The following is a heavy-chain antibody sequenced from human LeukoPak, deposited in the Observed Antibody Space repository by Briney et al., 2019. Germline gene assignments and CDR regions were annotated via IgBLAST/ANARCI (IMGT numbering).Heavy chain of an antibody. J-gene: IGHJ4*02. CDR3: ARHSSSGWYFNY. Sequence: ESLNLSCKGSGYSFNNYWIRWVPQMPGKGLEWMGRIDPSDSYTKYSPSFQGHVTISADKSTSTAYLQWSSLKASDTAMYYCARHSSSGWYFNYWGQGTLVSVSS. D-gene: IGHD6-19*01. CDR2: IDPSDSYT. CDR1: GYSFNNYW. V-gene: IGHV5-10-1*01.